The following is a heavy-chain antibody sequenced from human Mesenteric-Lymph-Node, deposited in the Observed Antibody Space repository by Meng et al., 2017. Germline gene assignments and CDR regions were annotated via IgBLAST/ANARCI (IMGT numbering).Heavy chain of an antibody. D-gene: IGHD6-19*01. J-gene: IGHJ4*02. CDR1: GFSLSTRGVG. CDR3: AHRRQWLAFDY. V-gene: IGHV2-5*02. Sequence: SGPTLVKPPQTLTLTCTCSGFSLSTRGVGVGWIRQPPGKALEWLALIYWDDDKRYSPSMKSRLTINKDTSKNQVVLTMTNMDPVDTGTSSWAHRRQWLAFDYWGQGMLVTVSS. CDR2: IYWDDDK.